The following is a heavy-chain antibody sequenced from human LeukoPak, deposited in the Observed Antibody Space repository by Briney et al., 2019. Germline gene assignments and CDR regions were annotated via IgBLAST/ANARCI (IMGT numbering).Heavy chain of an antibody. CDR1: GFTFDDYG. Sequence: GGSLRLSCAASGFTFDDYGMSWVRQAPGKGLEWVSGLNWNGGSTGYADSVKGRFTISRDNAKNSLYLQMNSLRAEDTAVYYCARGAADYYDSSGYSDFDYWGQGTLVTVSS. V-gene: IGHV3-20*04. CDR2: LNWNGGST. J-gene: IGHJ4*02. D-gene: IGHD3-22*01. CDR3: ARGAADYYDSSGYSDFDY.